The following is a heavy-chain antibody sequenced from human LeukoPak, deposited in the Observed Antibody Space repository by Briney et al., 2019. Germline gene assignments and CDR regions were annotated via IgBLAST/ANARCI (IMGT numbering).Heavy chain of an antibody. D-gene: IGHD1-26*01. CDR3: ARGARGSYSLRY. J-gene: IGHJ4*02. V-gene: IGHV1-2*02. CDR2: INPNSGGT. CDR1: GYTSTGYY. Sequence: ASVKVSCKASGYTSTGYYMHWVRQAPGQGLEWMGWINPNSGGTNYAQKFQGRVTMTRDTSISTAYMELSRLRSDDTAVCYCARGARGSYSLRYWGQGTLVTVSS.